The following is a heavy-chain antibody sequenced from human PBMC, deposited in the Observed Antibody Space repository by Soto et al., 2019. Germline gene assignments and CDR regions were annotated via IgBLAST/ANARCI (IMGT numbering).Heavy chain of an antibody. Sequence: SGGSLRLSCAASGFTFSNFAMHWVRQAPGKGLEYVSTINLNGGATYYAKSVKGRFTISRDNSNNTLYLQMGSLRAEDMAVYYCVRGAQVPAAMFVYWGQGTLVTVSS. CDR3: VRGAQVPAAMFVY. D-gene: IGHD2-2*01. CDR1: GFTFSNFA. CDR2: INLNGGAT. V-gene: IGHV3-64*01. J-gene: IGHJ4*02.